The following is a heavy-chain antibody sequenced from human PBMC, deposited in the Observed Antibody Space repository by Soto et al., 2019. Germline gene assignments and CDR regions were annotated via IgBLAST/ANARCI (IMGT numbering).Heavy chain of an antibody. Sequence: GASVKVSCKASGYTFTSYAMHWVRQAPGQRLEWMGWINAGNGNTKYSQKFQGRVTITRDTSASTAYMELSSLRSEDTAVYYCARDFRYDILTGYYFGFDYWGQGTLVTAPQ. CDR3: ARDFRYDILTGYYFGFDY. J-gene: IGHJ4*02. CDR2: INAGNGNT. CDR1: GYTFTSYA. V-gene: IGHV1-3*01. D-gene: IGHD3-9*01.